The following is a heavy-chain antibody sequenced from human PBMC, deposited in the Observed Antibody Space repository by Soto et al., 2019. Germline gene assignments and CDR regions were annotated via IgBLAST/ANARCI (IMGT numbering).Heavy chain of an antibody. CDR2: ISYDGSNK. CDR1: GFTFSSYG. J-gene: IGHJ6*02. V-gene: IGHV3-30*18. D-gene: IGHD2-2*01. Sequence: QVQLVESGGGVVQPGRSLRLSCAASGFTFSSYGMHWVRQAPGKGLEWVAVISYDGSNKYYADSVKGRFTISRDNSKNTLYLQMNSLRAEDTAVYYCAKDFLLGEVVPAAPTSYYYGMDVWGQGTTVTVSS. CDR3: AKDFLLGEVVPAAPTSYYYGMDV.